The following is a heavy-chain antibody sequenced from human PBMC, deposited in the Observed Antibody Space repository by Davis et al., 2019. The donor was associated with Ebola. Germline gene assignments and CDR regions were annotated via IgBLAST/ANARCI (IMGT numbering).Heavy chain of an antibody. CDR1: GYTFSAYY. D-gene: IGHD2-15*01. V-gene: IGHV1-2*02. CDR2: INHRTGGT. J-gene: IGHJ4*02. Sequence: ASVKVSCKGSGYTFSAYYIHWVRQAPGQGLEWMGWINHRTGGTNYADNFQGRVTLTRDTSIRTAYMELSRLSFDDTAVYYCARPRGWQEAYFDYWGEGSLVTVSS. CDR3: ARPRGWQEAYFDY.